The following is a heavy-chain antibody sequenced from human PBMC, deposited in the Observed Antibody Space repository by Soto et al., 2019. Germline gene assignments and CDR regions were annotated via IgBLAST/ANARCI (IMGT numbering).Heavy chain of an antibody. CDR1: GSTFTSYG. D-gene: IGHD3-10*01. CDR3: SRVPGNKYSGAFDI. V-gene: IGHV1-18*01. J-gene: IGHJ3*02. Sequence: QVQLVQSGAEVKKPGASVKVSCKASGSTFTSYGISWVRQAPGQGLEWMGWISAYNGNTNYAQNLQGRVTMTTDTSTSTGYLELRSLISDDTAVYYCSRVPGNKYSGAFDIWGQGIMVIVSS. CDR2: ISAYNGNT.